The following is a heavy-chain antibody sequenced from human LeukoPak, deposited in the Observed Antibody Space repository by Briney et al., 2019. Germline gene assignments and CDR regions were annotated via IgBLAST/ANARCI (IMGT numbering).Heavy chain of an antibody. V-gene: IGHV4-4*02. CDR3: ARVGDWPHGAFDI. J-gene: IGHJ3*02. Sequence: SETLSLTCAVSGGSISSSNWWSWVRQPPGKGLEWIGEIYHSGSTNYNPSLKSRVTISVDKSKNQFSLKLSSVTAADTAVYYCARVGDWPHGAFDIWGQGTMVTVSS. CDR1: GGSISSSNW. D-gene: IGHD2-21*02. CDR2: IYHSGST.